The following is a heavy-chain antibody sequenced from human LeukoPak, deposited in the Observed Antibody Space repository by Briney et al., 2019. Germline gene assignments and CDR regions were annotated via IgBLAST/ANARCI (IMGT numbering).Heavy chain of an antibody. CDR1: GFTFSSYA. J-gene: IGHJ5*02. V-gene: IGHV3-53*01. CDR2: IYSGGST. CDR3: ARSSIFGTFDP. Sequence: GGSLRLSCAASGFTFSSYAMSWVRQAPGRGLEWVSVIYSGGSTYYADSVKGRFTISRDNSKNTLYLQMNSLRAEDTAVYYCARSSIFGTFDPWGQGTLVTVSS. D-gene: IGHD3-3*01.